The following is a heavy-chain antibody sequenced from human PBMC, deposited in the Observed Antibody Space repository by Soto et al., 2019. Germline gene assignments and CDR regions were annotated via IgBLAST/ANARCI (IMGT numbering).Heavy chain of an antibody. CDR2: INAGNGNT. D-gene: IGHD4-17*01. Sequence: PGGSLRLSCAASGFTFSSYAMHWVRQAPGQRLEWMGWINAGNGNTGYAQKFQGRVTMTRNTSISTAYMELSSLRSEDTAVYYCARTLYGDNVDYWGQGTLVTVSS. CDR1: GFTFSSYA. CDR3: ARTLYGDNVDY. V-gene: IGHV1-3*01. J-gene: IGHJ4*02.